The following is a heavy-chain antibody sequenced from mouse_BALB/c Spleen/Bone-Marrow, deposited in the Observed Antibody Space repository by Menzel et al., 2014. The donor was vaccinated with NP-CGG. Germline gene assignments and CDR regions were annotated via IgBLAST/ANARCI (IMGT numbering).Heavy chain of an antibody. CDR2: IYPYNGVS. J-gene: IGHJ1*01. CDR3: ESRGEYFDV. CDR1: GYSFTGYY. Sequence: VQLQQSGPELVKPGASVKISCKASGYSFTGYYMHWVKQSHGNSLDWIGYIYPYNGVSSYNQKFKGKATLTVDKSSSTAYMELRSLASDDSAVYYCESRGEYFDVWGAGTTVTVSS. V-gene: IGHV1-31*01.